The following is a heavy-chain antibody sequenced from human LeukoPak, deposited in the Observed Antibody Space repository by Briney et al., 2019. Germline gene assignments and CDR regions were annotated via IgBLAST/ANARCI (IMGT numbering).Heavy chain of an antibody. CDR3: TRANGLPIFGVDPWYYYYYMDV. J-gene: IGHJ6*03. CDR2: IIPICGRA. D-gene: IGHD3-3*01. CDR1: GGTFTSYA. Sequence: SVKVSCKASGGTFTSYAISWVRQAPGQGLEWMGGIIPICGRANYAQKFQGRVTITTDKSTSTAYMELSSLRSEDTAVYYCTRANGLPIFGVDPWYYYYYMDVWGKGTTVTVSS. V-gene: IGHV1-69*05.